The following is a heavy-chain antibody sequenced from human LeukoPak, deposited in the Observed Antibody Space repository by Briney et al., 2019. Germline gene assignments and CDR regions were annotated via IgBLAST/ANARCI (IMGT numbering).Heavy chain of an antibody. V-gene: IGHV3-21*01. Sequence: GGSLRLSCAASGFTFSSYSMNWVRQAPGKGLEWVSSISSSSSYIYYADSVKGRFTISRDNAKNSLYLQMNSLRAEDTAVYYCARVRQQLVAYYYYMDVWGKGTTVTVSS. D-gene: IGHD6-13*01. J-gene: IGHJ6*03. CDR1: GFTFSSYS. CDR3: ARVRQQLVAYYYYMDV. CDR2: ISSSSSYI.